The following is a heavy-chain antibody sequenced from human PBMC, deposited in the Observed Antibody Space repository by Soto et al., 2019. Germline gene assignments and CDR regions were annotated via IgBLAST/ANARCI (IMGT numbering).Heavy chain of an antibody. CDR1: GFTFSSYW. V-gene: IGHV3-74*01. Sequence: GGSLRLSCAASGFTFSSYWMHWVRQAPGKGLVWVSRINSDGSTTSYADSVKGRFTISRDNAKNTLYLQMNSLRAEDTAVYYCARVVVGAYHFDYWGQGTLVTVSS. CDR2: INSDGSTT. D-gene: IGHD2-15*01. CDR3: ARVVVGAYHFDY. J-gene: IGHJ4*02.